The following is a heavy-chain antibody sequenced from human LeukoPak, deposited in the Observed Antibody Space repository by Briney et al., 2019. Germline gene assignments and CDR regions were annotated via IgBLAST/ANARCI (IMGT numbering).Heavy chain of an antibody. CDR3: ARGFLEWLPYFFDY. CDR2: INHSGST. Sequence: SETLSLTCAVYGGSFSGYYWSWIRQPPGKGLEWIGEINHSGSTNYNPSLKSRVTISVDTSTNQFSLKLSSVTAADTAVYYCARGFLEWLPYFFDYWGQGTLVTVSS. V-gene: IGHV4-34*01. J-gene: IGHJ4*02. D-gene: IGHD3-3*01. CDR1: GGSFSGYY.